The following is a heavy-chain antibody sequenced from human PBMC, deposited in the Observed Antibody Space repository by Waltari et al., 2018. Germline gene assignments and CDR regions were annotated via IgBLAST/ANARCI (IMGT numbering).Heavy chain of an antibody. CDR2: INPNSGGT. V-gene: IGHV1-2*02. D-gene: IGHD4-17*01. CDR3: ARLHGDYVTQHPY. Sequence: QVQLVQSGAEVKKPGASVKVSCKASGYTFTGYYMHWVPQAPGQGLEWMGWINPNSGGTNYAQKFQGRFTMTRDTSISTAYMELSRLTSDDTAVYYCARLHGDYVTQHPYWGQGTLVTVSS. CDR1: GYTFTGYY. J-gene: IGHJ4*02.